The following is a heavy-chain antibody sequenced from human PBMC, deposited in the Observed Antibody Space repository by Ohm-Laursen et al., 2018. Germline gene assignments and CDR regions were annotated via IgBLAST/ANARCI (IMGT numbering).Heavy chain of an antibody. CDR2: MNPNSGNT. V-gene: IGHV1-8*02. CDR3: ARAGGADFDY. Sequence: ASVKVSCKASGYTFTGYYMHWVRQAPGQGLEWMGWMNPNSGNTGYAQKFQGRVTMTRNTSISTAYMELSSLRSEDTAVYYCARAGGADFDYWGQGTLVTVSS. CDR1: GYTFTGYY. J-gene: IGHJ4*02. D-gene: IGHD1-26*01.